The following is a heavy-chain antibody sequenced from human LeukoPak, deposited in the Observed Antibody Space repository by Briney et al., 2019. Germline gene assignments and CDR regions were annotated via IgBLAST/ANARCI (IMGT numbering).Heavy chain of an antibody. CDR1: GYTLTELS. Sequence: ASVKVSCKVSGYTLTELSMHWVRQAPGKGLEWMGGFDPEDGETIYAQKFQGRVTMTEDTSTDTAYMELSSLRSEDTAVYYCATGYSSGWHPPRDYYYYMDVWGKGTTVTVSS. D-gene: IGHD6-19*01. CDR3: ATGYSSGWHPPRDYYYYMDV. CDR2: FDPEDGET. J-gene: IGHJ6*03. V-gene: IGHV1-24*01.